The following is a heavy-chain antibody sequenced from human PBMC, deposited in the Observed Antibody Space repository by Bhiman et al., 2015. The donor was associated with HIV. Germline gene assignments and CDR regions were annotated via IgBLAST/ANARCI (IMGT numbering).Heavy chain of an antibody. V-gene: IGHV3-30*03. Sequence: QVQLVESGGGVVQPGRSLRLSCAASGFTFSNYGMHWVRQAPGKGLEWVTVISSDGSKKYYADSVKGRFTISRDNSKNTLYLQMNSPRAEDTTFYYCARAGGKWLAHFDVWGQGTLVTVSS. D-gene: IGHD6-19*01. CDR1: GFTFSNYG. CDR3: ARAGGKWLAHFDV. J-gene: IGHJ3*01. CDR2: ISSDGSKK.